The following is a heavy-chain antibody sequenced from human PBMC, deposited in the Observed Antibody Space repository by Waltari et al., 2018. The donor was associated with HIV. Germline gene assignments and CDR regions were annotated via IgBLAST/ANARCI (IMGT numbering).Heavy chain of an antibody. CDR3: ARTVYPVYSSSPYFDY. CDR2: IYYRGST. J-gene: IGHJ4*02. D-gene: IGHD6-6*01. CDR1: GGAISSSSYY. V-gene: IGHV4-39*01. Sequence: QLQLQESGPRLVKPSETLSLTCTVSGGAISSSSYYWGWIRQPPGKGLEWIGNIYYRGSTYYNPSLKSRVTISVDTSKNQFSLKLNSVTAADTAVYYCARTVYPVYSSSPYFDYWGQGTLVTVSS.